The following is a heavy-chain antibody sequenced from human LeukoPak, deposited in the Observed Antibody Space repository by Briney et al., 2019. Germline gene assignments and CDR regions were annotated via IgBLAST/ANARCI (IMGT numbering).Heavy chain of an antibody. J-gene: IGHJ3*02. V-gene: IGHV1-2*06. Sequence: ASVKVSCKASGYTFTGYYMHWVRQAPGQGLEWMGRINPNSGGTNYAQKFQGRVTMTRDKSISTAYMELSRLSSDETAVYYCARPDSSSWFLDDAFDIWGQGTMVTVSS. CDR2: INPNSGGT. CDR3: ARPDSSSWFLDDAFDI. D-gene: IGHD6-13*01. CDR1: GYTFTGYY.